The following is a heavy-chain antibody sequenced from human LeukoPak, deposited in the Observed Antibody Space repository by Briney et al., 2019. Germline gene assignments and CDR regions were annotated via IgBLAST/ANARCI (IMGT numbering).Heavy chain of an antibody. CDR1: GFTFTDYS. Sequence: PGGSLRLSCTASGFTFTDYSMSWIRQAPGKGLEWVSYIDSGGSTTSYADSVTGRFTISRDNSKGTLFLQMHSLRVDDTAVYYCAQGDGSGYALRWGAAEYFQHWGQGTLVTVSS. D-gene: IGHD3-22*01. CDR3: AQGDGSGYALRWGAAEYFQH. V-gene: IGHV3-11*01. J-gene: IGHJ1*01. CDR2: IDSGGSTT.